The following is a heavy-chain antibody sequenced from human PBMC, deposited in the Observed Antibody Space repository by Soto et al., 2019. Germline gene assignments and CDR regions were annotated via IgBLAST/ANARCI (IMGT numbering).Heavy chain of an antibody. J-gene: IGHJ3*02. CDR3: ARQVDTAMVIWSAFEI. CDR2: IYPGDPDT. D-gene: IGHD5-18*01. Sequence: GESLKISCKGSGYSFTSYWIGWVRQMPGKGLEWMGIIYPGDPDTRYSPSFQGQVTISADKSISTAYLQWSSLKASDTAMYYCARQVDTAMVIWSAFEIWGQGTMVPVSS. V-gene: IGHV5-51*01. CDR1: GYSFTSYW.